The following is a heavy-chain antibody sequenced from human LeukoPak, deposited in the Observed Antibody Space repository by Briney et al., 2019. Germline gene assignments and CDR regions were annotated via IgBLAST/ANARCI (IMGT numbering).Heavy chain of an antibody. CDR2: ISNYGGGT. CDR1: GFIFNNYG. D-gene: IGHD3-22*01. Sequence: GGSLRLSCAASGFIFNNYGLIWVRQAPGKGLEWVSAISNYGGGTNYADFVRGRFTISRDNSKNTLFLQMNSLRAEDTALYYCAKGGSGYFADLWGQGTLVTVSS. J-gene: IGHJ5*02. V-gene: IGHV3-23*01. CDR3: AKGGSGYFADL.